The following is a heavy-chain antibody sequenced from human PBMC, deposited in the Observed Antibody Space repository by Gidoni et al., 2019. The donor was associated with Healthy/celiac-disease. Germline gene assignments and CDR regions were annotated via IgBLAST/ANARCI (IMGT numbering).Heavy chain of an antibody. CDR2: FDPEDGET. V-gene: IGHV1-24*01. Sequence: QVQLVQSGAEVKKPGASVKVSCKVSGYTLTDLSMHWVRQAPGKGLEWMGGFDPEDGETIYAQKFQGRVTMTEDTSTDTAYMELSSLRFEDTAVYYCATDGMLWFRELLRGQCEGTQCYYYYYGMDVWGQGTTVTVSS. J-gene: IGHJ6*02. D-gene: IGHD3-10*01. CDR1: GYTLTDLS. CDR3: ATDGMLWFRELLRGQCEGTQCYYYYYGMDV.